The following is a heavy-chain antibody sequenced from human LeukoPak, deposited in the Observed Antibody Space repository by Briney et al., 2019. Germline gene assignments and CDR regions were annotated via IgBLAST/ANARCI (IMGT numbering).Heavy chain of an antibody. CDR3: AKGAGPPWFDL. V-gene: IGHV4-61*02. CDR1: NRSISSDPDV. Sequence: NPSETLFLTFTFSNRSISSDPDVWSWSRQPGVKGLDWIGRMSSSGIRTYSRHLKSRVTISIDTSRNQLSMNLNSVTAADTAVYYCAKGAGPPWFDLWGQGTLVTVSS. CDR2: MSSSGIR. J-gene: IGHJ5*02. D-gene: IGHD6-19*01.